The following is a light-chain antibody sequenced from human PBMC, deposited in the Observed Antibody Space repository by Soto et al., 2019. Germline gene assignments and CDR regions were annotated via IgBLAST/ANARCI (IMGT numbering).Light chain of an antibody. J-gene: IGKJ4*01. Sequence: DIQMTQSPSSLSASVGDRVTITCRASQSIITYLNWYQQKPGKAPNLLIFGASSLQSGVPSRFSGSGSGTDFTLTISSLQPEDFATYYCQQANSFPRTFGGGTKVDIK. V-gene: IGKV1-39*01. CDR3: QQANSFPRT. CDR2: GAS. CDR1: QSIITY.